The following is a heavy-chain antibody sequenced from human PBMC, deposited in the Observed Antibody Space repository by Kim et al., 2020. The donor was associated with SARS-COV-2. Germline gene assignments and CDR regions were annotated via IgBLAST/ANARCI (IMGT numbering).Heavy chain of an antibody. V-gene: IGHV1-2*02. J-gene: IGHJ6*02. Sequence: ASVKVSCKASGYTFTGYYMHWVRQAPGQGLEWMGWINPNSGGTNYAQKFQGRVTMTRDTSISTAYMELSRLRSDDTAVYYCARGVTLWFGAYEPTGYGMDVWGQGTTVTVSS. CDR1: GYTFTGYY. D-gene: IGHD3-10*01. CDR2: INPNSGGT. CDR3: ARGVTLWFGAYEPTGYGMDV.